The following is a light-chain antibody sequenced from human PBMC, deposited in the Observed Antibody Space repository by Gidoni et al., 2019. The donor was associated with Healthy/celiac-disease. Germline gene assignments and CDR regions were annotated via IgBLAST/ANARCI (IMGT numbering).Light chain of an antibody. CDR2: KAS. CDR3: QQYNSYSRT. J-gene: IGKJ1*01. CDR1: QSISSW. Sequence: DIHITQPPSPLSSSVGDRVTITCRASQSISSWLAWYQQKPGKAPKLLIYKASSLESGVPSRFSGSGSGTEFTLTISSLQPDDFATYYCQQYNSYSRTFGQGTKVEIK. V-gene: IGKV1-5*03.